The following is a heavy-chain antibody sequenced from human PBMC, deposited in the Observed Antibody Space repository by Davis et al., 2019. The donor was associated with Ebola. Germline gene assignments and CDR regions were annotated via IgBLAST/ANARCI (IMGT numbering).Heavy chain of an antibody. Sequence: GESLTISCAASGFTFSSYSMNWVRQAPGKGLEWVSHINTDVRRTNYADLVRGRFTISRVNAENTLYLQLNSLRVEDTAVYYCTRVPRDRYGYEGDYWGQGTLVTVSS. CDR1: GFTFSSYS. D-gene: IGHD5-12*01. CDR2: INTDVRRT. J-gene: IGHJ4*02. CDR3: TRVPRDRYGYEGDY. V-gene: IGHV3-74*01.